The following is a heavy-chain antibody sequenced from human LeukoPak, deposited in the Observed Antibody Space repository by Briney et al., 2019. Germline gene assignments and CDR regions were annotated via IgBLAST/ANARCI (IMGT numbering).Heavy chain of an antibody. CDR2: IYHSGST. CDR3: ARDGPDYGGNELLMI. V-gene: IGHV4-30-2*01. J-gene: IGHJ4*02. D-gene: IGHD4-23*01. Sequence: PSETLSLTCAVSGGSISSGGYSWSWIRQPPGKGLEWIGYIYHSGSTYYNPSLKSRVTISVDRSKNQFSLKLSSVTAADTAVYYCARDGPDYGGNELLMIWGQGTLVTVSS. CDR1: GGSISSGGYS.